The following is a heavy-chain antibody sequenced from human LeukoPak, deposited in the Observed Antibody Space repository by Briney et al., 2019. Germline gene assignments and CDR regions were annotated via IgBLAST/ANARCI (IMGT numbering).Heavy chain of an antibody. CDR1: GYTLTELS. CDR3: ARTLTGGRGGYFDY. Sequence: GASVKVSCKVSGYTLTELSMHWVRQAPGKGLEWMGGFDPEDGETIYAQKFQGRVTMTEDTSTDTAYMELSSLRSDDTALYYCARTLTGGRGGYFDYWGQGTLVTVSS. CDR2: FDPEDGET. J-gene: IGHJ4*02. V-gene: IGHV1-24*01. D-gene: IGHD3-9*01.